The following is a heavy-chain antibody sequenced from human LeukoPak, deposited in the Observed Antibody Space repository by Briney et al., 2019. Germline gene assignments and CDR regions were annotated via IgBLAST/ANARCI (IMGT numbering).Heavy chain of an antibody. V-gene: IGHV4-39*07. J-gene: IGHJ4*02. Sequence: PSETLSLTCTVSGGSISSSSYYWSWIRQPPGKGLEWIGEINHSGSTNYNPSLKSRVTISVDTSKNQFSLKLSSVTAADTAVYYCARGLPRTEWTMVRGPKAIDYWGQGTLVTVSS. D-gene: IGHD3-10*01. CDR1: GGSISSSSYY. CDR3: ARGLPRTEWTMVRGPKAIDY. CDR2: INHSGST.